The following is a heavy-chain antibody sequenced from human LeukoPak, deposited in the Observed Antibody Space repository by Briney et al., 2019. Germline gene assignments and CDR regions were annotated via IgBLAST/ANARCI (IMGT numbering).Heavy chain of an antibody. Sequence: PSETLSLTCTVSGGSISSSSYYWGWIRQPPGKGLEWIGSIYYSGSTYYNPSLKSRVTISVDTSKNQFSLKLSSVTAADTAVYYCARVFDYGRIGVWGKGTTVTVSS. J-gene: IGHJ6*04. V-gene: IGHV4-39*01. CDR1: GGSISSSSYY. CDR3: ARVFDYGRIGV. D-gene: IGHD4-17*01. CDR2: IYYSGST.